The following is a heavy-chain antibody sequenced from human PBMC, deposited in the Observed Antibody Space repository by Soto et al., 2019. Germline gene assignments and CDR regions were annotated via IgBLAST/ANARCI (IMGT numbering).Heavy chain of an antibody. V-gene: IGHV1-69*13. CDR3: AREAAAGTNRFDP. CDR2: VIPIFGTT. J-gene: IGHJ5*02. Sequence: SVKVSCKASGGTFSSFAIIWVRQAPGQGLEWMGGVIPIFGTTDYAQKFQGRVTIIADESTSTAYMELSSLRSEDTAVYYCAREAAAGTNRFDPWGQGTLVTVSS. CDR1: GGTFSSFA. D-gene: IGHD6-13*01.